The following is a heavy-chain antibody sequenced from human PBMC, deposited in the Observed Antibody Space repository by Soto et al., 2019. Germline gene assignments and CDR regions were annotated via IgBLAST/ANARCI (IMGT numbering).Heavy chain of an antibody. CDR3: TRRGVDFDY. V-gene: IGHV3-73*02. Sequence: EVQLVEAGGGVVQPGGSLKLSCAASGFTFSGSAMHWVRQASGKGLEWVGRIRSKANSYATAYAASVKGRFTISRDDSKNTAYLQMNSLKTEDTAVYYCTRRGVDFDYWGQGTLVTVSS. D-gene: IGHD3-3*01. CDR2: IRSKANSYAT. J-gene: IGHJ4*02. CDR1: GFTFSGSA.